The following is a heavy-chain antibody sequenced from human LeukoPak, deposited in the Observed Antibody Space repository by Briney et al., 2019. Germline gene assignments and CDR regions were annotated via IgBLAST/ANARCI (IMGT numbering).Heavy chain of an antibody. CDR2: ISSGSSNI. CDR3: ANSGSYRFDY. CDR1: GFTFSSYS. D-gene: IGHD1-26*01. J-gene: IGHJ4*02. Sequence: GGSLRLSCAASGFTFSSYSMNWVRQAPGKGLEWVSYISSGSSNIYYADSVKGRFTISRDNAKNSLYLQMNSLRAEDTAVYFCANSGSYRFDYWGQGTLVTVSS. V-gene: IGHV3-48*04.